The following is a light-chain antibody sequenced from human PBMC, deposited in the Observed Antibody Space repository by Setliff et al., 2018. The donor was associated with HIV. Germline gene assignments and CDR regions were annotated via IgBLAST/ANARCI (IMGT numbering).Light chain of an antibody. J-gene: IGLJ1*01. V-gene: IGLV3-25*03. CDR2: KDI. CDR1: ALSNEY. Sequence: SYELTQPPSVSVSPGQTATITCSGDALSNEYAYWYQQKPGQAPVLVIYKDIARPSGIPERVSGSKSGPTVTLTISGVQAEDEAYYYCQSADSSGSYVFGTGTKVTVL. CDR3: QSADSSGSYV.